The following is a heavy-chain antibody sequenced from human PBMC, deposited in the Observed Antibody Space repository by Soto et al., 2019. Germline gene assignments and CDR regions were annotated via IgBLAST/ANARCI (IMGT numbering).Heavy chain of an antibody. D-gene: IGHD6-6*01. Sequence: SETLSLTCTVSGGSISSGDYYWSWIRQPPGKGLEWIGYIYYSGSTYYNPSLKSRVTISVDTSKNQFSLKLSSVTAADTAVYYCAREYSSSPTGFDPWGQGTLVTVSS. CDR1: GGSISSGDYY. CDR2: IYYSGST. V-gene: IGHV4-30-4*01. CDR3: AREYSSSPTGFDP. J-gene: IGHJ5*02.